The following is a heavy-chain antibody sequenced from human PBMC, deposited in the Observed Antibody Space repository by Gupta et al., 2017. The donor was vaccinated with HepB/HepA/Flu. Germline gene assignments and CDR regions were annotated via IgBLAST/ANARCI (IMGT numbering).Heavy chain of an antibody. J-gene: IGHJ3*02. CDR3: ARVVDEWNHAFDI. V-gene: IGHV3-48*03. Sequence: EVQLVESGGGLVQPGGSLRLSCAASGSTFSSYEMNWVRQAPGKGLEWVSYISSSGSTIYYADSVKGRFTISRDNAKNSLYLQMNSLRAEDTAVYYCARVVDEWNHAFDIWGQGTMVTVSS. D-gene: IGHD3-3*01. CDR2: ISSSGSTI. CDR1: GSTFSSYE.